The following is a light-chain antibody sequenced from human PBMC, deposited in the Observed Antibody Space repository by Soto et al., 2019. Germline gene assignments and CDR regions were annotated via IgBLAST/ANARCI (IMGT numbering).Light chain of an antibody. CDR2: GTS. V-gene: IGKV1-6*01. CDR1: QVIGND. CDR3: LQDYTFPWT. Sequence: AIQMTQSPSSLSASMGDRVTSTCPASQVIGNDLGWYQQKPGKAPKVLIYGTSSLQSGEPSTFSNSVSGTLFTVTVNSLQTEEFATCYCLQDYTFPWTFGQGTKVEI. J-gene: IGKJ1*01.